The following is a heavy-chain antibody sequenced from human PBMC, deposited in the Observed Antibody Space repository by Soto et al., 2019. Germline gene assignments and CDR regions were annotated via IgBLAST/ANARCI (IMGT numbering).Heavy chain of an antibody. J-gene: IGHJ6*02. CDR3: AREGYSYGMTGYYYYGMDV. D-gene: IGHD5-18*01. CDR1: VGSISSGGYY. CDR2: IYYSGST. V-gene: IGHV4-31*03. Sequence: SETLSLTCTVSVGSISSGGYYWSWIRQHPGKGLEWIGYIYYSGSTYYNPSLKSRVTISVDTSKNQFSLKLSSVTAADTAVYYCAREGYSYGMTGYYYYGMDVWGQGTTVTVSS.